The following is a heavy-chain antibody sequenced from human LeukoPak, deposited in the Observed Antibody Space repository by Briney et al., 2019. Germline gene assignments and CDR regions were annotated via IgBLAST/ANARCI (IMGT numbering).Heavy chain of an antibody. V-gene: IGHV3-21*01. D-gene: IGHD3-10*02. CDR2: ISSSSSYI. Sequence: KAGGSLRLSCAASGFTFSSYAMSWVRQAPGKGLEWVSSISSSSSYICYADSVKGRFTISRDNAKNSLYLQMNSLRAEDTAVYYCARATIFREVHSAGHNWFDPWGQGTLVTVSS. CDR1: GFTFSSYA. J-gene: IGHJ5*02. CDR3: ARATIFREVHSAGHNWFDP.